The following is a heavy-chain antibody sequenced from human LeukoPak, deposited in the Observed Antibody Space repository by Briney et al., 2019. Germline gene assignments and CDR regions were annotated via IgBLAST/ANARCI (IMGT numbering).Heavy chain of an antibody. V-gene: IGHV3-33*01. CDR3: AGGFGYASDY. CDR2: IWYDGSNK. Sequence: GRSLRLSCAASGFTFSSYGMHWVRQAPGKGLEWVAVIWYDGSNKYYADSVKGRFTISRDNSKNTLYLQMNSLRAEDTAVYYCAGGFGYASDYWGQGTLVTVSS. D-gene: IGHD3-10*01. CDR1: GFTFSSYG. J-gene: IGHJ4*02.